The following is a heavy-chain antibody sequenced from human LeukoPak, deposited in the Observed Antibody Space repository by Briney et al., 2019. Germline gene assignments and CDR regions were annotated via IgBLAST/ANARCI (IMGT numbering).Heavy chain of an antibody. V-gene: IGHV1-24*01. CDR2: FDPEDGET. D-gene: IGHD6-13*01. CDR1: GYTLTELS. J-gene: IGHJ4*02. Sequence: ASVKVSCKVSGYTLTELSMHWVRQAPGKGLEWMGGFDPEDGETIYAQKFQGRVTMTEDTSTDTAYMELSSLRSEDTAVYYCARGSIAAGSADYWGQGTLVTVSS. CDR3: ARGSIAAGSADY.